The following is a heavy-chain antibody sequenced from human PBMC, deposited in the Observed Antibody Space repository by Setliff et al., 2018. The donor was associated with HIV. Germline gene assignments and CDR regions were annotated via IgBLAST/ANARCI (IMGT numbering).Heavy chain of an antibody. J-gene: IGHJ6*03. Sequence: ASVKVSYKASGYTFTSSDINWVRQAPGQGLEWMGWMNPNSGNTGYAQKFQGRVTLTRHTSISTAYMELNSLRSEDTAVYYCARGAWYTSGWYSSRYMDVWGKGTTVTVSS. CDR1: GYTFTSSD. CDR2: MNPNSGNT. CDR3: ARGAWYTSGWYSSRYMDV. V-gene: IGHV1-8*02. D-gene: IGHD6-19*01.